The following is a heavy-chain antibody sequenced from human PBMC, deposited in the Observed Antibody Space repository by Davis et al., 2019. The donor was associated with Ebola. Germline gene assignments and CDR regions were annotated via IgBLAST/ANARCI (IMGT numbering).Heavy chain of an antibody. CDR2: ISSSSSYI. J-gene: IGHJ1*01. Sequence: PGGSLRLSCAASGFTFSSYAMHWVRQAPGKGLEWVSSISSSSSYIYYADSVKGRFTISRDIAKNSLYLQMNSLRAEDTAVYYCARDSSSWYPEYFQHWGQGTLVTVSS. CDR3: ARDSSSWYPEYFQH. CDR1: GFTFSSYA. D-gene: IGHD6-13*01. V-gene: IGHV3-21*01.